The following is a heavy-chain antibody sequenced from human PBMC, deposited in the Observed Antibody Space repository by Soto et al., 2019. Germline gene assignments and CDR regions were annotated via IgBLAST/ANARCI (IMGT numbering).Heavy chain of an antibody. Sequence: GASVKVSCKASGYAFTSYGISWVRQAPGQGLEWMGWISAYNGNTNYAQKLQGRVTMTTDTSTSTAYMELRSLRSDDTAVYYCARGEVRNYYYYGVDVWGQGTTVTVSS. CDR2: ISAYNGNT. CDR1: GYAFTSYG. V-gene: IGHV1-18*01. CDR3: ARGEVRNYYYYGVDV. J-gene: IGHJ6*02.